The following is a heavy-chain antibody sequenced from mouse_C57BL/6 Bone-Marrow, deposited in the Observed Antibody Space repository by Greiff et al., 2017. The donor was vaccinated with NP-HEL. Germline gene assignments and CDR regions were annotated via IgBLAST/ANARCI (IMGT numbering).Heavy chain of an antibody. Sequence: EVQRVESGGGLVKPGGSLKLSCAASGFTFSSYAMSWVRQTPEKRLEWVATISDGGSYTYYPDNVKGRFTISRDNAKNNLYLQMSHLKSEDTAMYYCARVPTYGSSFDYWGQGTTLTVSS. CDR1: GFTFSSYA. D-gene: IGHD1-1*01. J-gene: IGHJ2*01. V-gene: IGHV5-4*01. CDR3: ARVPTYGSSFDY. CDR2: ISDGGSYT.